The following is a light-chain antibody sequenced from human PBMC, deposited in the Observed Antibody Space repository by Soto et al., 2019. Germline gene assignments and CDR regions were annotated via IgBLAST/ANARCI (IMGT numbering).Light chain of an antibody. Sequence: QSVLTQPPSVSGAPGQRVTISCTGISSNIGAGYDVHWYQQLPGTAPKLLIYGNSNRPSGVPDRFSGSKSGTSASLAITGLQAEDEADYYCHSSDSSLNVFGTGTKVTVL. CDR1: SSNIGAGYD. J-gene: IGLJ1*01. CDR2: GNS. CDR3: HSSDSSLNV. V-gene: IGLV1-40*01.